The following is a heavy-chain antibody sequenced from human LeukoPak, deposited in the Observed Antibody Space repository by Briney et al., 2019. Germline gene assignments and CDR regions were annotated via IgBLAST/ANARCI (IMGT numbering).Heavy chain of an antibody. D-gene: IGHD6-19*01. CDR2: ISWNSGSI. V-gene: IGHV3-9*01. CDR1: GFTFDDYA. CDR3: AKDSGLYSSGWYYFDY. J-gene: IGHJ4*02. Sequence: PGGSLRLSCAASGFTFDDYAMHWVRRAPGKGLEWVSGISWNSGSIGYADSVKGRFTISRDNAKNSLYLQMNSLRAEDTALYYCAKDSGLYSSGWYYFDYWGQGTLVTVSS.